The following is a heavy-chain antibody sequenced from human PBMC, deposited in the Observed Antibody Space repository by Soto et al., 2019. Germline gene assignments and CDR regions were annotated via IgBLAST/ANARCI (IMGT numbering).Heavy chain of an antibody. Sequence: GGSLRLSCAASGFTFSSYSMNWVRQAPGKGLEWVSYISSSSSTIYYADSVKGRFTISRDNAKNSLYLQMNSLRAEDTAVYYCARLTTVTTSYYYYYMDVWGKGTTVTVSS. D-gene: IGHD4-4*01. CDR2: ISSSSSTI. CDR3: ARLTTVTTSYYYYYMDV. J-gene: IGHJ6*03. CDR1: GFTFSSYS. V-gene: IGHV3-48*01.